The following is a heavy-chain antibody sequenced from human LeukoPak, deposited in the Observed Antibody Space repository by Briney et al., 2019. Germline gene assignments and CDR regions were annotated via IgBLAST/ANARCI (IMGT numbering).Heavy chain of an antibody. CDR3: AGRDGYNSLDH. CDR1: GGSFSGYY. J-gene: IGHJ4*02. V-gene: IGHV4-34*01. CDR2: INHSGST. Sequence: PSETLSLTCALYGGSFSGYYWSWLRQPPGEGLEWIGEINHSGSTNYNPSLKSRVTISVDTSKNQFSLKLSSVTAADTAMYYCAGRDGYNSLDHWGQGTLVTVSA. D-gene: IGHD5-24*01.